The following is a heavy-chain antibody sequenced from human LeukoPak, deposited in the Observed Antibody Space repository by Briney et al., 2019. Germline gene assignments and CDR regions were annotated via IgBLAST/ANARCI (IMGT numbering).Heavy chain of an antibody. CDR2: ISSSGSTI. D-gene: IGHD4-17*01. CDR3: ARDGGNGDYFY. J-gene: IGHJ4*02. V-gene: IGHV3-48*03. CDR1: GFTLSSYE. Sequence: GGSLRLSCAASGFTLSSYEMNWVRQAPGKGLEWVSYISSSGSTIYYADSVKGRFTISRDNAKNSLYLQMNSLRAEDTAVYYCARDGGNGDYFYWGQGTLVTVSS.